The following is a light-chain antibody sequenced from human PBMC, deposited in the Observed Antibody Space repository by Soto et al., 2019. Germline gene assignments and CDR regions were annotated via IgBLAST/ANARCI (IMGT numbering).Light chain of an antibody. CDR3: RQYQSYWT. Sequence: DIQMTQSPSTLSASVGDRVSITCRASQSISRQLAWYQQKPGKAPNLLIYQASNLETGVPSRFTGSGSGTEFTITIRSLQPDDVATYYCRQYQSYWTFGQGTKVEVK. CDR1: QSISRQ. V-gene: IGKV1-5*03. CDR2: QAS. J-gene: IGKJ1*01.